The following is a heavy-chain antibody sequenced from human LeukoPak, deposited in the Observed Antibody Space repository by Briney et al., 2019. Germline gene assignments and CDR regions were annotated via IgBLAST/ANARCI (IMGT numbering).Heavy chain of an antibody. CDR1: GGSISSSNYY. CDR2: IYYSGST. V-gene: IGHV4-61*01. J-gene: IGHJ4*02. Sequence: SETLSLTCSVSGGSISSSNYYWSWIRQPPGKGLEWIGYIYYSGSTNYNPSLKSRVTISVDTSKNQFSLKLSSVTAADTAVYYCARDQGNGYIWGQGTLVTVSS. D-gene: IGHD5-24*01. CDR3: ARDQGNGYI.